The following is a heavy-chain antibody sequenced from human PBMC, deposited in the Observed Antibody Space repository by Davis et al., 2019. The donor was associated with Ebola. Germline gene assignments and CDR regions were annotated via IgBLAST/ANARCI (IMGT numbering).Heavy chain of an antibody. CDR1: GYSISSGYY. J-gene: IGHJ4*02. CDR2: IYHSGST. V-gene: IGHV4-38-2*02. Sequence: PSETLSLTCGVSGYSISSGYYWGWIRQSPGKGLEWIGNIYHSGSTYYNPSLKSRVAISVDTSKNQFSLKLSSVTAADTAVYYCAREVRVVVITAYYFEYWGQGNLVTVSS. CDR3: AREVRVVVITAYYFEY. D-gene: IGHD3-22*01.